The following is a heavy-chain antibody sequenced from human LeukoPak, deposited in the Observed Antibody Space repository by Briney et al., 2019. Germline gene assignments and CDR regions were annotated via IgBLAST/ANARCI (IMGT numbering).Heavy chain of an antibody. D-gene: IGHD3-10*01. V-gene: IGHV3-33*01. Sequence: GGSLRLSCAASGFTFSSYGMHWVRQAPGRGLEWVAVIWYDGSNKYYADSVKGRFTISRDNSKNTLYLQMNSLRAEDTAVYYCARAPSYYGSGMMYYGMDVWGKGTTVTVSS. J-gene: IGHJ6*04. CDR1: GFTFSSYG. CDR3: ARAPSYYGSGMMYYGMDV. CDR2: IWYDGSNK.